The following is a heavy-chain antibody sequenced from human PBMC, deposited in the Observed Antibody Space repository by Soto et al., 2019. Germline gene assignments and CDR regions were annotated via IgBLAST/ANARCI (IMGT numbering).Heavy chain of an antibody. V-gene: IGHV1-69*13. J-gene: IGHJ4*02. CDR3: ATSLRLGELSLFDY. Sequence: SVKVSCKASGGTLSSYAISWVRQAPGQGLEWMGGIIPIFGTANYAQKFQGRVTITADESTSTAYMELSSLRSEDTAVYYCATSLRLGELSLFDYWGQGTLVTVSS. D-gene: IGHD3-16*02. CDR1: GGTLSSYA. CDR2: IIPIFGTA.